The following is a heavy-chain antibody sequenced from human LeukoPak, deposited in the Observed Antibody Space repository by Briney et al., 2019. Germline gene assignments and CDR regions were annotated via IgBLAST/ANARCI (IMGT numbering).Heavy chain of an antibody. CDR2: INHSGST. CDR1: GGSFSGYY. D-gene: IGHD6-13*01. V-gene: IGHV4-34*01. J-gene: IGHJ6*04. CDR3: ARLRTAAGFTDGMDV. Sequence: PSETLSLTCAVYGGSFSGYYWSWIRQPPGKGLEWIGEINHSGSTNYNPSLKSRVTISVDTSKNQFSLKLSSVTAADTAVYSCARLRTAAGFTDGMDVWGKGTTVTVSS.